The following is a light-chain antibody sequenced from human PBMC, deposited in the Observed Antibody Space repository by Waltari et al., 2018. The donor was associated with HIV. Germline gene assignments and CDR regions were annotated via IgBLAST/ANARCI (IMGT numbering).Light chain of an antibody. CDR3: ETWDSDTWV. CDR2: LERSGSY. J-gene: IGLJ3*02. Sequence: QPVLTQSSSASASLGSSVKLTCTLSSRHSSYIIAWHQQQPGKAPRYLMKLERSGSYKKRSGVPYRFSGSSSGADRYLTISNLQSEDEADYYCETWDSDTWVFGGGTKLTVL. V-gene: IGLV4-60*03. CDR1: SRHSSYI.